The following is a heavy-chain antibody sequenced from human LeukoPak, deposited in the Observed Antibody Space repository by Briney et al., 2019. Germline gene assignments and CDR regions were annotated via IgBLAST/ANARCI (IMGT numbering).Heavy chain of an antibody. Sequence: PGGFLRLSCAASGFSFSSYWMTWIRQAPGKGLEWVANIKQDGSAKYYVDSVKGRFTISRDNAKNSLYLQMNSLRAEDTAVYYCAREDRYSSSWYVLGPFDPWGQGTLVTVSS. CDR2: IKQDGSAK. D-gene: IGHD6-13*01. J-gene: IGHJ5*02. CDR1: GFSFSSYW. V-gene: IGHV3-7*01. CDR3: AREDRYSSSWYVLGPFDP.